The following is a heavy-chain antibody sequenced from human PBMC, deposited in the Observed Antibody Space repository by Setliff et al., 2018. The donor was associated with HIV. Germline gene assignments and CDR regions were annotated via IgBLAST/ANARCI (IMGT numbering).Heavy chain of an antibody. CDR1: GGSIHGFY. D-gene: IGHD3-10*01. CDR3: ARVRGGSSRGFLDY. CDR2: MHTSGSF. V-gene: IGHV4-4*08. Sequence: PSETLSLTCTVSGGSIHGFYWTWVRQPPGKELEWIGYMHTSGSFRYNPSLESRVSISVDTSNNQFSLKLNSVTAADTAVYYCARVRGGSSRGFLDYWGLGTLVTVSS. J-gene: IGHJ4*02.